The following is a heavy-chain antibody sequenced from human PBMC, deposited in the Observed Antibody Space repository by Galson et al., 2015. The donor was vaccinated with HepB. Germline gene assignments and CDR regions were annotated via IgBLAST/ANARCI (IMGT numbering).Heavy chain of an antibody. CDR2: INPNSGDT. D-gene: IGHD6-19*01. V-gene: IGHV1-2*02. J-gene: IGHJ4*02. CDR3: ARGSFGAGWHPRFVY. CDR1: GYTFTGYY. Sequence: SVKVSCKASGYTFTGYYIHWVRQAPGQGLEWVGWINPNSGDTNYAQKFQGRVTMTRDTSISTAYMELSRLRSGDTAVYYCARGSFGAGWHPRFVYWGQGTLITVSS.